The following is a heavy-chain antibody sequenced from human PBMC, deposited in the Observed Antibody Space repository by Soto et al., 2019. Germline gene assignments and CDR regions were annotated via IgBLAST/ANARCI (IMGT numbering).Heavy chain of an antibody. CDR1: ELTFSNSE. CDR2: ISRSGSVI. CDR3: ATPPSGGLDV. V-gene: IGHV3-48*03. J-gene: IGHJ6*02. Sequence: GGSLRLSCAASELTFSNSEMHWVRQAPGKGLEWLSYISRSGSVIYYADSVKGRFTISRDNAKNSLYLQMNSLRAEDTAVYYCATPPSGGLDVWGQGTTVTVSS.